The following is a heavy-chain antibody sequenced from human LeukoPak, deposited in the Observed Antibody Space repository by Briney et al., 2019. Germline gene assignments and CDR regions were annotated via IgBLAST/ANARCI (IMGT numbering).Heavy chain of an antibody. CDR2: INPNSGGT. CDR3: ARPYLWGSYHDAFDI. D-gene: IGHD3-16*02. Sequence: ASVKVSCKAAGYTFTGDFMHWVRQAPGQGLEWMGWINPNSGGTNYAQKFQGRVTMTRDTSISTAYMDLSRLRSDDTAVYYCARPYLWGSYHDAFDIWGQGSMVTVSS. J-gene: IGHJ3*02. V-gene: IGHV1-2*02. CDR1: GYTFTGDF.